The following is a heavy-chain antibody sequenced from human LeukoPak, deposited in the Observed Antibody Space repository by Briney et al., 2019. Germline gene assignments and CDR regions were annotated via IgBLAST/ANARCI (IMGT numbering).Heavy chain of an antibody. V-gene: IGHV4-39*01. CDR1: GGSISSSSYY. D-gene: IGHD4-17*01. J-gene: IGHJ4*02. CDR3: ARLGSTVVTPSDY. Sequence: PPETLSLTCTVSGGSISSSSYYWGWIRQPPGKGLEWIGSIYYSGSTYYNPSLKSRVTISVDTSKNQFSLKLSSVTAADTAVYYCARLGSTVVTPSDYWGQGTLVTVSS. CDR2: IYYSGST.